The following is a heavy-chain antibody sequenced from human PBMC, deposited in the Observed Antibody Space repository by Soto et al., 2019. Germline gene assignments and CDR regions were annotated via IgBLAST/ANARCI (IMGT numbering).Heavy chain of an antibody. J-gene: IGHJ4*02. Sequence: QVQLVQSGAEVMKPGASVKVSCKASGYTFTSYAMHWVRQAPGRRLEWMGWINAGNGNTKYSQKFQGRVTITRDTSASTAYMELSSLRSEDTAVYYCARGPGGPDGPGDYWGQGTLVTVSS. V-gene: IGHV1-3*01. D-gene: IGHD2-15*01. CDR1: GYTFTSYA. CDR3: ARGPGGPDGPGDY. CDR2: INAGNGNT.